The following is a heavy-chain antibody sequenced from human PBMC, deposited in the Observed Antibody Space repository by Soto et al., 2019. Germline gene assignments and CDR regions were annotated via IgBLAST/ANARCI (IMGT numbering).Heavy chain of an antibody. D-gene: IGHD3-3*01. CDR1: GGSFSGYY. CDR2: INHSGST. J-gene: IGHJ5*02. V-gene: IGHV4-34*01. Sequence: SETLSLTCAVYGGSFSGYYWSWIRQPPGKGLEWIGEINHSGSTNYNPSLKSRVTISVDTSKNQFSLKLSSVTAADTAVYYCAIGSLYYDFWSPPHNWFDPWGQGTLVTVSS. CDR3: AIGSLYYDFWSPPHNWFDP.